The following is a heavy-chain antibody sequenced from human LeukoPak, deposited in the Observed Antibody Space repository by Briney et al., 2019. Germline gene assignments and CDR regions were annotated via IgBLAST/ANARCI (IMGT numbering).Heavy chain of an antibody. CDR3: AASRYDILTGYYPLHY. CDR2: IYSGGNT. Sequence: GGSLRLSCAASGFTVSSNYMSWVRQAPGKGLEWVSVIYSGGNTYYADSVKGRFTISRHNSKNTLYLQVDSLRAEDTAVYYCAASRYDILTGYYPLHYWGQGTLVTVSS. D-gene: IGHD3-9*01. J-gene: IGHJ4*02. V-gene: IGHV3-53*04. CDR1: GFTVSSNY.